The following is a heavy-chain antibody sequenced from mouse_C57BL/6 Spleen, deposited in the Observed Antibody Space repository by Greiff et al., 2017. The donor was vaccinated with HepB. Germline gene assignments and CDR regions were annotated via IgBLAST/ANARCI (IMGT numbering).Heavy chain of an antibody. CDR1: GYTFTSYW. J-gene: IGHJ2*01. CDR3: ARRASLYYFDY. V-gene: IGHV1-61*01. CDR2: IYPSDSET. Sequence: VQLQQPGAELVRPGSSVKLSCKASGYTFTSYWMDWVKQRPGQGLEWIGNIYPSDSETHYNQKFKYKATLTVDKSSSTAYMQLSSLTSEDSAVYYCARRASLYYFDYWGQGTTLTVSS.